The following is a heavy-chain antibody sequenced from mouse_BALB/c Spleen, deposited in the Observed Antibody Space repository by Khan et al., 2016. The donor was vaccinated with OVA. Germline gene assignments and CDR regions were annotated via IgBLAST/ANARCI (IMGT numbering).Heavy chain of an antibody. D-gene: IGHD2-3*01. V-gene: IGHV1-7*01. CDR1: GYTFTSYW. Sequence: QVQLQQSGAELAKPGASVKMSCKASGYTFTSYWMHWVKQRPGQGLVWIGYINPITGYTDYNQRFKDKATLTADKSSSTSYMQLSSLTSEVPAVYYCARARVYDGYYAWFAYWGQGTLVTVTA. J-gene: IGHJ3*01. CDR2: INPITGYT. CDR3: ARARVYDGYYAWFAY.